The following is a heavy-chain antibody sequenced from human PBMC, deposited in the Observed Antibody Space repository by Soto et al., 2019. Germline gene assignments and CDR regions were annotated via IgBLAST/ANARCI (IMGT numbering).Heavy chain of an antibody. J-gene: IGHJ6*02. CDR3: ARRGTAMPSYGMAV. Sequence: GESLKISCKGSGYSFTSYWISWVRQMPGKGLEWMGSIDPSDSYTNYSPSFQGHVTISADKSISTAYLQWSSLKASDTAMYYCARRGTAMPSYGMAVWGQGTTVTVFS. V-gene: IGHV5-10-1*01. D-gene: IGHD5-18*01. CDR2: IDPSDSYT. CDR1: GYSFTSYW.